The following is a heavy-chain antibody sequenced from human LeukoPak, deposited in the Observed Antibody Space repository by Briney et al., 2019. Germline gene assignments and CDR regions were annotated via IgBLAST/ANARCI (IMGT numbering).Heavy chain of an antibody. CDR3: AKWNGYADY. CDR1: GFTFSSYA. CDR2: ISGSGGST. Sequence: GGSLRLSCAASGFTFSSYAMSWVRQAPGKGLEWVSAISGSGGSTNYADSVKGQFTISRDNSKNTVYLQMNSLRAEDSALYYCAKWNGYADYWGRGTLVTVSS. V-gene: IGHV3-23*01. D-gene: IGHD5-12*01. J-gene: IGHJ4*02.